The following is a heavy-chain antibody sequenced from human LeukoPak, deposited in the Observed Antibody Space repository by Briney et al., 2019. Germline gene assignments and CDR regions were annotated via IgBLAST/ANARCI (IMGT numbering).Heavy chain of an antibody. V-gene: IGHV3-7*05. CDR1: GFTFSRYW. Sequence: GGSLRLSCAAPGFTFSRYWMSWVRQAPGKGLEWVANIRQDGSDKYYVDSVKGRFTISRDNAKNSLYLQMNSLRADDTAVYYCARDVYGDNYFDYCGQGTLVTVSS. CDR2: IRQDGSDK. D-gene: IGHD4-17*01. CDR3: ARDVYGDNYFDY. J-gene: IGHJ4*02.